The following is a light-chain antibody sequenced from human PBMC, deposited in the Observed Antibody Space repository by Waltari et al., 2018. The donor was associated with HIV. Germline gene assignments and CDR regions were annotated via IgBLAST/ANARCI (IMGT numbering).Light chain of an antibody. CDR2: GAS. CDR1: ANIYTY. CDR3: QQSYNTFVFT. V-gene: IGKV1-39*01. J-gene: IGKJ2*01. Sequence: DIHLSPCLFSLSAYLGDRVNIPCRASANIYTYLHWYQEKTGKAPKILIHGASKLQNGVPPRCSGGGYGTEFTLTIDNLRPEDFATYFCQQSYNTFVFTFGQGT.